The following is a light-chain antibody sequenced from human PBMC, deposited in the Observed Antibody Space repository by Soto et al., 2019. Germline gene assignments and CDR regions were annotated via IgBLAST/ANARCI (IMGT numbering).Light chain of an antibody. Sequence: QSVLTQSPSASASLGASVKLTCTLSSGHSSYAIAWHQQQPEKGPRYLMKLNSDGRHSKGDGIPDRFSGSSSGTERYLTISSIQSEDEADYYCQTWGTGILVFGGGTKLTVL. CDR3: QTWGTGILV. CDR1: SGHSSYA. J-gene: IGLJ2*01. CDR2: LNSDGRH. V-gene: IGLV4-69*01.